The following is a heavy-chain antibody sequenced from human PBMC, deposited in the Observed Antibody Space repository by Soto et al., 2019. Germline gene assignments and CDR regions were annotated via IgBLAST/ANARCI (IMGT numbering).Heavy chain of an antibody. V-gene: IGHV3-11*01. Sequence: GRSCVAAGFASSGQDMTWVRPDPGKGLEWISYISGSGTNIYYAESAEGRFTISRDNARNSVHLPMNDLRGEDTPRYFCAKMSSTDSYAPVFCWGQGTLVTVSS. CDR2: ISGSGTNI. J-gene: IGHJ4*02. CDR3: AKMSSTDSYAPVFC. D-gene: IGHD2-2*01. CDR1: GFASSGQD.